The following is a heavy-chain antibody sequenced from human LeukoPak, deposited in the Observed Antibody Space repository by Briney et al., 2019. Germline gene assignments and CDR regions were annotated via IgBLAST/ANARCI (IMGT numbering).Heavy chain of an antibody. CDR1: GFTFSTYG. Sequence: GGSLRLSCAASGFTFSTYGMHWVRQAPGKGLEWVAIIWYDGSTKYYAESVKGRFTISRDNSQNMLYLQMNSLRAEDTAVYYCARDLAASAYWGQGTLVTVSS. V-gene: IGHV3-33*01. D-gene: IGHD6-13*01. J-gene: IGHJ4*02. CDR3: ARDLAASAY. CDR2: IWYDGSTK.